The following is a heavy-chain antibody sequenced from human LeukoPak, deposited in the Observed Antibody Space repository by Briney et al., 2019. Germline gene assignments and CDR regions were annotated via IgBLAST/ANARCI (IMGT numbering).Heavy chain of an antibody. V-gene: IGHV3-23*01. CDR1: EFTFANYA. CDR2: ITGSGGST. D-gene: IGHD2-2*01. CDR3: ARAMRGYQLLPDY. J-gene: IGHJ4*02. Sequence: GGSLRLSCAASEFTFANYAMSWVRQAPGQGLECVSVITGSGGSTSYADSVKGRFTISRDNSKNTLYLQMNSLRAEDTAVYYCARAMRGYQLLPDYWGQGTLVTVSS.